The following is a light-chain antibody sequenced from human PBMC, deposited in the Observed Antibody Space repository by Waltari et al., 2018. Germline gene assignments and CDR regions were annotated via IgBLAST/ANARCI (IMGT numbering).Light chain of an antibody. CDR1: QSTLNSANEKNY. CDR2: WAS. Sequence: DIVLTQSPDVLAVSPGERATIKCKSSQSTLNSANEKNYLTWYQQKPGQPPRLLIYWASTRESGVPDRFSGSGSGTDFTLTISSLQAEDVATYYCQQYSSTPWTFGQGTKVEIK. V-gene: IGKV4-1*01. J-gene: IGKJ1*01. CDR3: QQYSSTPWT.